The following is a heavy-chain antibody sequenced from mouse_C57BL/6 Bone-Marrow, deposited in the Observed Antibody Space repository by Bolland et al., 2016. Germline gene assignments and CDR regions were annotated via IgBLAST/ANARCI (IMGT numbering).Heavy chain of an antibody. D-gene: IGHD2-14*01. Sequence: NYNGKFKGKATLTADKSSSTAYMQLSSLTSEDSAVYFCARRGIGSPFEYWGQGTT. V-gene: IGHV1-82*01. CDR3: ARRGIGSPFEY. J-gene: IGHJ2*01.